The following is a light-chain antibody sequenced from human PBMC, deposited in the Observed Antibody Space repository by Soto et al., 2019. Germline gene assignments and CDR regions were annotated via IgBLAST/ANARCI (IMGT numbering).Light chain of an antibody. CDR3: MQALQTPLT. CDR2: LGS. Sequence: DIVMTQSPLSLPVTPGEPASISCRSSQSLLDSNGNSRFDWYLQKPGQSPQLLIYLGSNRASGVPDRFSGIGSGTDFTLKISRVEAEDVGVYYCMQALQTPLTFGQGTRLEIK. CDR1: QSLLDSNGNSR. V-gene: IGKV2-28*01. J-gene: IGKJ5*01.